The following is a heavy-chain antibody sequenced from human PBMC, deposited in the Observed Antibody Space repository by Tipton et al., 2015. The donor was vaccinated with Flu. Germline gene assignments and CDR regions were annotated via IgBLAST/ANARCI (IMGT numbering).Heavy chain of an antibody. CDR1: TFTFSSYW. CDR3: ARENTDYFDGSGYNNWFDP. V-gene: IGHV3-7*01. J-gene: IGHJ5*02. D-gene: IGHD3-22*01. CDR2: INQDGGDK. Sequence: SLRLSCAASTFTFSSYWMSWVRQAPGKALEWVANINQDGGDKNYVDSVKGRFTISRDNAENSLYLQMNSLTDDDTAIYYCARENTDYFDGSGYNNWFDPWGQGTLVTVSS.